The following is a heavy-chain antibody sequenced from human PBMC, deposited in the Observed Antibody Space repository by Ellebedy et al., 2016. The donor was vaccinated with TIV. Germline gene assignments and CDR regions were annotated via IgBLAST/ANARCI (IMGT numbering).Heavy chain of an antibody. CDR1: GFTFSSYG. D-gene: IGHD4-17*01. CDR3: AKRAQISSHGLDI. CDR2: IGYDGSKK. V-gene: IGHV3-30*02. J-gene: IGHJ3*02. Sequence: PGGSLRLSCAASGFTFSSYGIHWVRRAPGKGLEWVAAIGYDGSKKSYADSVKGRITISRDNSKNTVDLQMNSLSAEDTAVYYCAKRAQISSHGLDIWGQGTMVTVSS.